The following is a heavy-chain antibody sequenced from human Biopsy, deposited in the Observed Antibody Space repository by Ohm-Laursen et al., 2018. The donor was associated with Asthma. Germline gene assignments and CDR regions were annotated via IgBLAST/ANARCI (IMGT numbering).Heavy chain of an antibody. Sequence: GTLSLTCTVSGDSISSYHWSWIRQPPGKGLEWIGYVFYGGATNYNPSLKSRVTISIDTSKNQFSLKLSSVTAADTAVYYCARAQDYYDSRGYYRSFDYWGQGTLVTVSS. J-gene: IGHJ4*02. V-gene: IGHV4-59*12. CDR2: VFYGGAT. D-gene: IGHD3-22*01. CDR1: GDSISSYH. CDR3: ARAQDYYDSRGYYRSFDY.